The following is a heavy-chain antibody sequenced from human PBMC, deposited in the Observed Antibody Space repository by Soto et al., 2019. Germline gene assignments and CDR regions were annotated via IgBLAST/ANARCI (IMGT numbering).Heavy chain of an antibody. CDR1: GGTFSSYA. D-gene: IGHD2-2*03. J-gene: IGHJ6*02. CDR3: ARDGYCSSTSCQVDYYYGMDV. CDR2: IIPIFGTA. V-gene: IGHV1-69*13. Sequence: SVKVSCKASGGTFSSYAISWVRQAPGQGLKWKGGIIPIFGTANYAQKFQGRVTITADESTSTAYMELSSLRSEDTAVYYCARDGYCSSTSCQVDYYYGMDVWGQGTTVTVSS.